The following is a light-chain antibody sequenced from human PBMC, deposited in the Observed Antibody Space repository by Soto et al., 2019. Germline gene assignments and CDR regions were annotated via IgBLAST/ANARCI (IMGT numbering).Light chain of an antibody. CDR3: TSYTSSSTHYV. V-gene: IGLV2-14*01. J-gene: IGLJ1*01. CDR2: EVS. Sequence: QSVLTQPASVSGSPGQSITISCTGTSSDIGHYNSVSWYQQHPGKAPKVMIYEVSNRPSGVSNRFSGSKSGNTASLTISGLQAEDEADYYCTSYTSSSTHYVFGTGTKVTVL. CDR1: SSDIGHYNS.